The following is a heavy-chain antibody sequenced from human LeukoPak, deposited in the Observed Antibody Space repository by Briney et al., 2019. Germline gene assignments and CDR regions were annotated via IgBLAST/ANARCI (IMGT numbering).Heavy chain of an antibody. Sequence: GGSLRLSCTTSGFTFSHYAMHWVRQAPGKGREWVAVIWNDGSDKYYGDSVKGRFTISRDNSKKSVYLQLSSLRVEDTAVYYCAKDAERGFDFSNSLQSWGQGTLVTVSS. CDR3: AKDAERGFDFSNSLQS. D-gene: IGHD4-11*01. J-gene: IGHJ4*02. CDR2: IWNDGSDK. V-gene: IGHV3-33*06. CDR1: GFTFSHYA.